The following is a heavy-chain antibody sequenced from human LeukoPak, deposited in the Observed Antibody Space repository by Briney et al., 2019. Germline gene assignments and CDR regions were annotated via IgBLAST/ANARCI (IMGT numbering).Heavy chain of an antibody. D-gene: IGHD6-25*01. V-gene: IGHV4-34*01. CDR3: ARGQLRLSN. CDR1: GGSFNGYY. Sequence: SETLSLTCAVYGGSFNGYYWTWIRQPPGKGLEWIGEINHSGSTDYNPSLKSRVTISVDTSKNQFSLKLNSVTAADTAVYYCARGQLRLSNWGQGTLVTVS. J-gene: IGHJ4*02. CDR2: INHSGST.